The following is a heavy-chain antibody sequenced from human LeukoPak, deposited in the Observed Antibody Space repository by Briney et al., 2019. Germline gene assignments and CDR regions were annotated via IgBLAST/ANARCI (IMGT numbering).Heavy chain of an antibody. CDR1: GGSFSGYY. Sequence: SETLSLTCAVYGGSFSGYYWSWIRQPPGKGLEWIGEINHSGSTNYNPSLESRVTISVDTSKNQFSLKLSSVTAADTAVYYCARDTWAVAGRAYYFDYWGQGTLVTVSS. CDR3: ARDTWAVAGRAYYFDY. J-gene: IGHJ4*02. CDR2: INHSGST. V-gene: IGHV4-34*01. D-gene: IGHD6-19*01.